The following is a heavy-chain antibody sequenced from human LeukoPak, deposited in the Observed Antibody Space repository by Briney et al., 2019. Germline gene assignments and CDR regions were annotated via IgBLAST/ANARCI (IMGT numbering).Heavy chain of an antibody. V-gene: IGHV4-34*01. Sequence: SETLSLTCAVYGGSFSGYYWSWIRQPPGKGLEWIGEINHSGSTNYNPSLKSRVTISVDTSKNQFSLKLSSVTAADTAVYYCARGGGFWSGSNWFDPWGQGTLVTVSS. CDR2: INHSGST. CDR3: ARGGGFWSGSNWFDP. CDR1: GGSFSGYY. D-gene: IGHD3-3*01. J-gene: IGHJ5*02.